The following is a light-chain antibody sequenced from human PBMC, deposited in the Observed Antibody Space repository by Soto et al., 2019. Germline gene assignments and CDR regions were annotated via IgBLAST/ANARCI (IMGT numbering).Light chain of an antibody. V-gene: IGKV1-5*03. CDR1: QTISSW. J-gene: IGKJ1*01. CDR2: KAS. Sequence: DMQINQSPSTLSASLGDRLTITCRASQTISSWLAWYQQKPGKAPKLLIYKASTLKSGVPSRFSGSGSGTEFTLTISSLQPDDFATYYCQHYNSYSEAFGQGTKVDI. CDR3: QHYNSYSEA.